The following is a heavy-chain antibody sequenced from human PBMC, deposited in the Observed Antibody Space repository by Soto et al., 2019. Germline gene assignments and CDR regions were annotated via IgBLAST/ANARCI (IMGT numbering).Heavy chain of an antibody. CDR3: AHRHKQTALGFDY. J-gene: IGHJ4*02. CDR1: GFSLNTGGVG. Sequence: QITLKKSGPTLVRPTQTLTLTCTFSGFSLNTGGVGVGWIRQSPGKALEWLSLIQWDDDKRYSPSLRNRLTITKDTSRNQVVLSLTNMGPLDTATYFCAHRHKQTALGFDYWGQGILVTVSS. V-gene: IGHV2-5*02. CDR2: IQWDDDK.